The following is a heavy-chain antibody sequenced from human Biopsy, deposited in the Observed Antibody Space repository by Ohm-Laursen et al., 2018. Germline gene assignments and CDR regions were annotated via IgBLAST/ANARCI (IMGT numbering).Heavy chain of an antibody. CDR3: ARGPLGPLLEWLLFQTSIDV. D-gene: IGHD3-3*01. J-gene: IGHJ6*02. V-gene: IGHV1-2*07. Sequence: ASVKVSCKASGYTFIDYYIHWVRQAPGQGLEWMGWVNPKNGDKKFAPDFQGRLTMTRDKSISTAYMELIRLRSDDTAVYYCARGPLGPLLEWLLFQTSIDVWGQGTTVTVSS. CDR2: VNPKNGDK. CDR1: GYTFIDYY.